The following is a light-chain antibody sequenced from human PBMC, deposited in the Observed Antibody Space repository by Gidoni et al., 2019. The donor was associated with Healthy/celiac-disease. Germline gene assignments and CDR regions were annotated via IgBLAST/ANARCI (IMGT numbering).Light chain of an antibody. CDR2: AAS. CDR1: QRVSSSY. Sequence: EIVSTQSPATLTLSPGESATLSCGASQRVSSSYLAWYQQKPGLAPRLLIYAASSMATGIPDRFSGSGSGTDFTLTISRLEPEDFAVYYCQQYCSSPETFGQGTKVEIK. CDR3: QQYCSSPET. V-gene: IGKV3D-20*01. J-gene: IGKJ1*01.